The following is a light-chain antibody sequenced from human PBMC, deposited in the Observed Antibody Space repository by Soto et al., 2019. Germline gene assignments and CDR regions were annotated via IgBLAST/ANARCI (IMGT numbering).Light chain of an antibody. CDR3: AAWDDSLNVWV. J-gene: IGLJ3*02. Sequence: QSVLTQPPSASGTPGQRVTISCSGSSSNIGINTVNWYQQLPGTAPKLLIYSNSQRPSGVPDRFSGSKSGTSASLAISGLQSEDEGDYYCAAWDDSLNVWVFGGGTKLTVL. CDR1: SSNIGINT. CDR2: SNS. V-gene: IGLV1-44*01.